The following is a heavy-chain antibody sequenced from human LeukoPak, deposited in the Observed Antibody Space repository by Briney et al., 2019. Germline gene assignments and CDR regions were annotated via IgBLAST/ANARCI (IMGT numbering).Heavy chain of an antibody. CDR3: ASGFRASGWYYFDC. Sequence: PGGSLRLSCAASGFSVSSNYMTWVRQAPGKGLEWVSVIYSGGSTSYADSVKGRFTISRDNSKNTLYLQMNSLRDEDTAVYYCASGFRASGWYYFDCWGQGTLVTVSS. D-gene: IGHD6-19*01. J-gene: IGHJ4*02. CDR2: IYSGGST. V-gene: IGHV3-53*01. CDR1: GFSVSSNY.